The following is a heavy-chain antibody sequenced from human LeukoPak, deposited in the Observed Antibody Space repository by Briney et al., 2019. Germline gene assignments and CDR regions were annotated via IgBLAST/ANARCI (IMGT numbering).Heavy chain of an antibody. D-gene: IGHD7-27*01. CDR1: GYTFTVYF. Sequence: ASVKVSCKASGYTFTVYFMHWVRQAPGQGLEWMGRINPNSGDTHYAQILQGRVTMTRDTSISTVYMELSRLRSDDTAVYYCARDLSSTSNWELDYWGQGTLVTVSS. J-gene: IGHJ4*02. CDR2: INPNSGDT. V-gene: IGHV1-2*06. CDR3: ARDLSSTSNWELDY.